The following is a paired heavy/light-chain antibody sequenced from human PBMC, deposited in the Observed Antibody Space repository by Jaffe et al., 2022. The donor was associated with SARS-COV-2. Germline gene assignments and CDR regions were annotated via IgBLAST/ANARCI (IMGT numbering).Heavy chain of an antibody. CDR1: GFIFGDCA. CDR2: IRSKTYGGTA. CDR3: SRVEYYDSGTYFRPDS. V-gene: IGHV3-49*03. Sequence: EVHLVESGGDLVQPGRSLRLSCTGSGFIFGDCALSWFRQAPGKGLEWVGFIRSKTYGGTAEYAASVKGRFSISRDDSNNVAYLQMDTLKTEDTAFYYCSRVEYYDSGTYFRPDSWGQGTQVTVSS. J-gene: IGHJ5*01. D-gene: IGHD3-10*01.
Light chain of an antibody. J-gene: IGKJ1*01. CDR3: QQFYTPPWT. Sequence: DIVMTQSPDSLAVSLGERATVNCKSSQSILQKSNSKNYLAWYQQKPGQPPKLLISWASARESGVPDRFSGSGSGTDFTLTISSLQAEDVAVYYCQQFYTPPWTFGQGTRVEIK. CDR2: WAS. CDR1: QSILQKSNSKNY. V-gene: IGKV4-1*01.